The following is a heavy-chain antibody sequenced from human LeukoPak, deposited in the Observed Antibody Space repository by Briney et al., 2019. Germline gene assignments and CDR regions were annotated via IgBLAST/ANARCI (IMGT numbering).Heavy chain of an antibody. CDR3: VSESPPLRFLEWFNAFDM. CDR1: GFTFSSYA. CDR2: ISYDGSNK. J-gene: IGHJ3*02. Sequence: GGSLRLSCAASGFTFSSYAMHWVRQAPGKGLEWVAVISYDGSNKYYADSVKGRFTISRDNSKNTLYLQMNSLRAEDTAVHYCVSESPPLRFLEWFNAFDMWGQGTMVTVSS. V-gene: IGHV3-30-3*01. D-gene: IGHD3-3*01.